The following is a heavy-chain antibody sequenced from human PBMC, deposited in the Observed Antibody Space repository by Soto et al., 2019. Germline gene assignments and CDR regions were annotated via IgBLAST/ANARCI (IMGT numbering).Heavy chain of an antibody. D-gene: IGHD3-10*01. CDR1: GGTVSSYG. J-gene: IGHJ6*03. CDR2: LSYAGDT. CDR3: AEGPHSASGYYYMDV. V-gene: IGHV3-13*01. Sequence: WWSKRVCCAASGGTVSSYGRHWVRQAKRKGLEWVAALSYAGDTYYPGSVKGRFTVSRESAKNSLYLQMNSLTAGDTAVYYCAEGPHSASGYYYMDVWGKGTTVTVSS.